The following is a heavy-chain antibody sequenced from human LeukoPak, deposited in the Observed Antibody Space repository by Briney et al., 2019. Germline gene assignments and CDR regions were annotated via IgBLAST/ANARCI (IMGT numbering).Heavy chain of an antibody. CDR2: IYYSGST. Sequence: SETVSLTCTASGGSISSHYWSWIRQPPGKGLEWIGYIYYSGSTNYNPSLKSRVTISVDTSKNQFSLKLSSVTAADTAVYYCARLATAGYSYGSLDYWGQGTPVPVSS. CDR3: ARLATAGYSYGSLDY. D-gene: IGHD5-18*01. J-gene: IGHJ4*02. V-gene: IGHV4-59*08. CDR1: GGSISSHY.